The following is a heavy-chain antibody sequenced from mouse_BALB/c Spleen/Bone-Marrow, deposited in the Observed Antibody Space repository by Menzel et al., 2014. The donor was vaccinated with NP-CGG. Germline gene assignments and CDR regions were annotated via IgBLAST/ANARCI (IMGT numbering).Heavy chain of an antibody. CDR2: ISSGSSTI. V-gene: IGHV5-17*02. CDR1: GFTFSSFG. D-gene: IGHD1-1*01. Sequence: DVMSVESGGGLVQPGGSRKLSCAASGFTFSSFGMHWVRQAPEKGLEWVAYISSGSSTIYYADTVKGRFTISRDNPKNNLFLQMTSLRSEDTAMYYCARERRYCGSIYDYYALGYWGQGTSVTVSS. CDR3: ARERRYCGSIYDYYALGY. J-gene: IGHJ4*01.